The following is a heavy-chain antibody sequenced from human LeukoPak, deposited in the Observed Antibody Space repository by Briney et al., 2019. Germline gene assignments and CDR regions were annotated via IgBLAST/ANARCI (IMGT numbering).Heavy chain of an antibody. CDR1: GFTFGSYW. CDR3: ARDTIAAAGTS. CDR2: ITDDGSTT. J-gene: IGHJ4*02. Sequence: GGSLRLSCVASGFTFGSYWMHWVRQAPGKGLVWVSRITDDGSTTTYADSVKGRFTISRDNAKNTLYLQMNSLRAEDTAVYYCARDTIAAAGTSWGQGTLVTVSS. D-gene: IGHD6-13*01. V-gene: IGHV3-74*01.